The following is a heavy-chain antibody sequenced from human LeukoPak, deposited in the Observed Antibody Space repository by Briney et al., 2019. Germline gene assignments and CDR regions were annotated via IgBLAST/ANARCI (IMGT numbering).Heavy chain of an antibody. Sequence: ASVKVSCKASGYTFTGYYMHWVRQAPGQGLEWMGRINPNSGGTNYAQKFQGRVTMTRDTSISTAYMELSRLRSDDTAVYYCARMIAAAGTQYFDYWGQGTLVTVSS. V-gene: IGHV1-2*06. J-gene: IGHJ4*02. D-gene: IGHD6-13*01. CDR1: GYTFTGYY. CDR2: INPNSGGT. CDR3: ARMIAAAGTQYFDY.